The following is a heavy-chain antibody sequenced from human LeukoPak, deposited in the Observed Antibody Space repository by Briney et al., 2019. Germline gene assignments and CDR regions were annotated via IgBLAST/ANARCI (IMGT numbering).Heavy chain of an antibody. CDR1: GYTFTVHY. CDR3: ARLDRKYYYLDV. J-gene: IGHJ6*03. D-gene: IGHD1-1*01. Sequence: VASVNVSCKTSGYTFTVHYMNWVRQAPGQGLDWMGRINPTTGVANYAQKFQGRITVPRDTSINTAYMELSSLTSDDTPVYYCARLDRKYYYLDVWGQGTTVPVSS. V-gene: IGHV1-2*06. CDR2: INPTTGVA.